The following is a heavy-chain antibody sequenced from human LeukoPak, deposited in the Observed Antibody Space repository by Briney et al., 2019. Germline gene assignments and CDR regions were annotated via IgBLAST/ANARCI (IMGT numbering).Heavy chain of an antibody. J-gene: IGHJ6*03. CDR1: GFTFSSYS. CDR2: ISSRSSYI. D-gene: IGHD3-22*01. CDR3: ARDSYYYDSSGKSGYYMDV. Sequence: GGSLRLSCAASGFTFSSYSMNWVRQAPGKGLEWVSSISSRSSYIYYADSVKGRFTISRDNAKNSLYLQMNSLRAEDTAVYYCARDSYYYDSSGKSGYYMDVWGKGTTVTVSS. V-gene: IGHV3-21*01.